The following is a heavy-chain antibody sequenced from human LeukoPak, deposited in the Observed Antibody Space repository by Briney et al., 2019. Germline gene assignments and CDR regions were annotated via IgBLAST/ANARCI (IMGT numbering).Heavy chain of an antibody. CDR2: ISYDGSNK. CDR3: AKALWLQLVPFDY. Sequence: PGGSLRLSCAASGFTFSSYAMHWVRQAPGKGLEWVAVISYDGSNKYYADSVKGRFTISRDNSKNTLYLQMNSLRAEDTAVYYCAKALWLQLVPFDYWGRGTLVTVSS. J-gene: IGHJ4*02. D-gene: IGHD6-13*01. CDR1: GFTFSSYA. V-gene: IGHV3-30-3*01.